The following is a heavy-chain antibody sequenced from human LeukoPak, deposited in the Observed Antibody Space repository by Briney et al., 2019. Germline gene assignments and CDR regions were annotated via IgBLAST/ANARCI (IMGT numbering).Heavy chain of an antibody. CDR3: ARDGGWLVAGFDI. CDR1: GFTFSSYS. Sequence: PGGSLRLSCAASGFTFSSYSMNWVRQAPGRGLEWVSYISSSSSTIYYADSVKGRFTISRDNAKNSLYLQMNNLRAEDTAVYYCARDGGWLVAGFDIWGQGTMVTVSS. J-gene: IGHJ3*02. D-gene: IGHD5-12*01. CDR2: ISSSSSTI. V-gene: IGHV3-48*01.